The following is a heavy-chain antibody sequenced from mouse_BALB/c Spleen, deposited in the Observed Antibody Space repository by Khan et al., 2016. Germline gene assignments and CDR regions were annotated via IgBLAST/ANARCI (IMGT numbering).Heavy chain of an antibody. CDR3: GRSAYGNYYAMDY. D-gene: IGHD2-10*02. J-gene: IGHJ4*01. CDR2: INPYNGDT. V-gene: IGHV1-37*01. Sequence: VRLQQSGPELVKPGASVKISCKASGYSFTGYFMNWVKQSHGKSLEWIGRINPYNGDTFYNQKFKGKATLTVEKSSSTAHMELLSLTSEDSAVYYCGRSAYGNYYAMDYWGQGTSVTVSS. CDR1: GYSFTGYF.